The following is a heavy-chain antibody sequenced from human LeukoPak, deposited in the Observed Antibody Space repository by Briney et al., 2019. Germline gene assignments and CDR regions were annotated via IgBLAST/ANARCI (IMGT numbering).Heavy chain of an antibody. CDR2: ISGSGSDL. Sequence: GGSLRLSCVACGFSFSDYYMSWIRQVPGRGLEWISYISGSGSDLYYADSVKGRFTISRDNANNSLYLQMNSLRAEDTAVYYCARSIGYYYTMDVWGQGTTVTVSS. J-gene: IGHJ6*02. D-gene: IGHD3-22*01. CDR1: GFSFSDYY. CDR3: ARSIGYYYTMDV. V-gene: IGHV3-11*01.